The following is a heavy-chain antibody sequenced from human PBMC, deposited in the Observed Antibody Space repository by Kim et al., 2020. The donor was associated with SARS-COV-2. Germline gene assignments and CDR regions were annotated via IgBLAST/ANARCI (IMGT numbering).Heavy chain of an antibody. D-gene: IGHD4-17*01. CDR3: ARDRTVTTEEGAFDY. V-gene: IGHV3-30*04. CDR1: GFTFSSYA. CDR2: ISYDGSNK. Sequence: GGSLRLSCAASGFTFSSYAMHWVRQAPGKGLEWVAVISYDGSNKYYADSVKGRFTISRDNSKNTLYLQMNSLRAEDTAVYYCARDRTVTTEEGAFDYWG. J-gene: IGHJ4*01.